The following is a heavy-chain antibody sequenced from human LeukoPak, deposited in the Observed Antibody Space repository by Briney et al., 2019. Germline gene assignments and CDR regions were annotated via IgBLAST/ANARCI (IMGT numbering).Heavy chain of an antibody. CDR1: GFTFSSYG. CDR2: ISYDGSNK. Sequence: GGSLRLSCAASGFTFSSYGMHWVRQAPGKGLEWVAVISYDGSNKYYADSVKGRFTISRDNSKNTLYLQMNSLRAEDTAVYYCAKGRSSGWHSWGQGTLGTLPS. CDR3: AKGRSSGWHS. D-gene: IGHD6-19*01. J-gene: IGHJ4*02. V-gene: IGHV3-30*18.